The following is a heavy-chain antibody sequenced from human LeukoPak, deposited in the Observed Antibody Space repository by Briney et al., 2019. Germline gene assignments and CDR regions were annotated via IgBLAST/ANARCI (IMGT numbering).Heavy chain of an antibody. Sequence: SQTLSLTCVISGDSVSSNSAAWNWIRQSPSRGLEWLGRTYYRSKWYNDYAVSVKSRITINPDTSKNQFSLQLNSVTPEDTAVYYCASCYYYDSSGYYRGHAFDIWGQGTMVTVSS. CDR3: ASCYYYDSSGYYRGHAFDI. D-gene: IGHD3-22*01. J-gene: IGHJ3*02. V-gene: IGHV6-1*01. CDR1: GDSVSSNSAA. CDR2: TYYRSKWYN.